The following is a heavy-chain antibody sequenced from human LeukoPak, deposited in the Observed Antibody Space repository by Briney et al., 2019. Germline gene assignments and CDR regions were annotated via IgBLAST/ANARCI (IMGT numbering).Heavy chain of an antibody. D-gene: IGHD2-8*01. Sequence: PSETLSLTCTVSGGSVSSGTYYWSWIRQPAGKGLEWIGRIYTSGSTNYNPSLKYRVTISLDTSKNQFSLKLSSVTAADTAVYYCARHRGRYAGNAFDIWGQGTMVTVSS. CDR3: ARHRGRYAGNAFDI. J-gene: IGHJ3*02. V-gene: IGHV4-61*02. CDR2: IYTSGST. CDR1: GGSVSSGTYY.